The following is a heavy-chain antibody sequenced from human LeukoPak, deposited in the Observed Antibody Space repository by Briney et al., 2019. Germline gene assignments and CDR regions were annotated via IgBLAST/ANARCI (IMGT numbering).Heavy chain of an antibody. CDR2: ISGSGGST. J-gene: IGHJ6*03. V-gene: IGHV3-23*01. CDR1: GFTFSSYG. CDR3: AKNGDRGAYCTGGTCYPYFYYMDV. Sequence: QPGGSLRLSCAASGFTFSSYGMSWVRQAPGKGMEWVSAISGSGGSTYYADSVKGRFTISRDNSKNTLYLQMNSLRAEDTAIYYCAKNGDRGAYCTGGTCYPYFYYMDVWGKGTTVTI. D-gene: IGHD2-15*01.